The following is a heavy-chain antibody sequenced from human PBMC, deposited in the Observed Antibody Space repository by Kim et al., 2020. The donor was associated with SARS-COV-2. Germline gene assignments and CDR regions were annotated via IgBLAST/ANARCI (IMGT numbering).Heavy chain of an antibody. Sequence: GGSLRLSCAASGFTFSSYGMVWVRQAPGTGLEYISSINPNGGTTYYANSVKGRFTISRDNSKKTLYVQMDSLTVEDMALYYCARGGGGFLDYWGQGILVTVSS. CDR1: GFTFSSYG. D-gene: IGHD1-26*01. CDR3: ARGGGGFLDY. V-gene: IGHV3-64*01. CDR2: INPNGGTT. J-gene: IGHJ4*02.